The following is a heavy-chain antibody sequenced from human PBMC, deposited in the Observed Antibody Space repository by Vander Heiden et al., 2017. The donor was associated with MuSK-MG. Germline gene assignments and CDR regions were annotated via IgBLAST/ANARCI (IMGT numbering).Heavy chain of an antibody. CDR1: GFSLSTTRMG. Sequence: QVTLKESGPVLVNPTETLTLTCTVSGFSLSTTRMGVSSLRQPPGKALESVAHIFSNDEKYDSTSLKSRTTISKDTAKSQVVNTMTKMDPVDTATYCAVRRRDSGWLDYWGQVTLVAVSS. CDR2: IFSNDEK. J-gene: IGHJ4*02. V-gene: IGHV2-26*01. CDR3: VRRRDSGWLDY. D-gene: IGHD6-19*01.